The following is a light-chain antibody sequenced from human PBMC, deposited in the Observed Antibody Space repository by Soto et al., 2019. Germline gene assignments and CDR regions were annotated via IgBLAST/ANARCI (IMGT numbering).Light chain of an antibody. CDR2: EVT. J-gene: IGLJ1*01. CDR1: SSDVGGYNY. CDR3: SSYGRSNNLV. V-gene: IGLV2-8*01. Sequence: QSALTQPPSASGSPGQSVTISCAGTSSDVGGYNYVSWFQQHPGKAPKLMIYEVTRRPSGVPDRFSGSKSGNTTSRTVSGLQAEDEDNYYCSSYGRSNNLVFGTGTKLTVL.